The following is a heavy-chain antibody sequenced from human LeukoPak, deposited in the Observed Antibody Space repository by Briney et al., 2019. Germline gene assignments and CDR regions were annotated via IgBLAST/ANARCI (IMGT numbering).Heavy chain of an antibody. CDR1: GLTFSSYA. J-gene: IGHJ6*04. CDR3: ARDVGYYYGSGSYSYYYGMDV. V-gene: IGHV3-30*04. Sequence: GGSLRLSCAASGLTFSSYAMHWVRQAPGKGLEWVAVISYDGSNKYYADSVKGRFTISRDNSKNTLYLQMNSLRAEDTAEYYCARDVGYYYGSGSYSYYYGMDVWGKGTTVTVSS. D-gene: IGHD3-10*01. CDR2: ISYDGSNK.